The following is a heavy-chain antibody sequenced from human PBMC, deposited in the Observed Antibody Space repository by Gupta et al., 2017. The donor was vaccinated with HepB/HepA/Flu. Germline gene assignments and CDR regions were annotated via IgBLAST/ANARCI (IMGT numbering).Heavy chain of an antibody. J-gene: IGHJ4*02. CDR2: INHSGST. D-gene: IGHD3-3*01. CDR3: ARGRGYDFWSGQMGYDY. CDR1: GGSFSGYY. Sequence: QVQLQQWGAGLLKPSETLSLTCAVYGGSFSGYYWSWIRQPPGKGLEWIGEINHSGSTNYNPSLKSRVTISVDTSKNQFSLKLSSVTAADTAVYYCARGRGYDFWSGQMGYDYWGQGTLATVSS. V-gene: IGHV4-34*01.